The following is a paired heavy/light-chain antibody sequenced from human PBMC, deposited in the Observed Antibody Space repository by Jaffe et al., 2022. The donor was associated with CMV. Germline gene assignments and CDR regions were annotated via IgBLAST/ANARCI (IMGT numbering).Light chain of an antibody. CDR1: QSLVHSDGTTY. V-gene: IGKV2-30*02. J-gene: IGKJ1*01. CDR3: MQGTHWPPWT. Sequence: DVVMTQSPLSLPVTLGEPASISCKSSQSLVHSDGTTYLNWFHQRPGQSPRRLIYKVSNRDSGVPDRFSGSGSGTDFTLKISRVEAEDVGVYYCMQGTHWPPWTFGQGTKVELK. CDR2: KVS.
Heavy chain of an antibody. CDR3: VRGYYSVWAPFEW. CDR1: GFDFREFG. CDR2: IWYDGSNQ. Sequence: QVQLVESGGGVVQPGGSLRLSCAASGFDFREFGMHWIRQAPGKGLEWVAIIWYDGSNQLYADSVKGRFTISRDNSNNMVYLQMNNLRVEDTAIYYCVRGYYSVWAPFEWWGQGALVTVSS. D-gene: IGHD6-19*01. V-gene: IGHV3-33*01. J-gene: IGHJ4*02.